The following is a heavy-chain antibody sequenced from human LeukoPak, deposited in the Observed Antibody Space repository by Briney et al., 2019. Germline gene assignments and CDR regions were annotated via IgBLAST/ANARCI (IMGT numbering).Heavy chain of an antibody. CDR1: GDSISGYY. V-gene: IGHV4-59*01. J-gene: IGHJ4*02. CDR3: ARGITVTTTSDHLDF. D-gene: IGHD4-17*01. Sequence: SETLSLTCTVSGDSISGYYWNWIRQPPGKGLEWIGHVFYTGTTKYHPSLKSRIAISVDTSSNQFSLKLRSVTTADTAVYYYARGITVTTTSDHLDFWGQGILVTVPS. CDR2: VFYTGTT.